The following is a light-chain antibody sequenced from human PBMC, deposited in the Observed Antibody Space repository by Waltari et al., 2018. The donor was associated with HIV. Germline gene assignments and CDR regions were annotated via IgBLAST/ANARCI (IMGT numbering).Light chain of an antibody. J-gene: IGLJ3*02. CDR1: ALPKKY. CDR3: QSADSTTTDSWV. V-gene: IGLV3-25*03. CDR2: KDN. Sequence: SYELTQPPSVPVSPGQTARITCPGDALPKKYAYWYQQKPGQAPVLVIYKDNERPSGIPERFSGSSSGTTVTLTIGGVQAEDEADYYCQSADSTTTDSWVFGGGTKLTVL.